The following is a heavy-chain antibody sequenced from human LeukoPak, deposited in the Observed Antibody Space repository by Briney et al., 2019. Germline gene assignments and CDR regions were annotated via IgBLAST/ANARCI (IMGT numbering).Heavy chain of an antibody. J-gene: IGHJ4*02. D-gene: IGHD3-22*01. CDR2: VSANGGGT. CDR1: GFTFTSYA. V-gene: IGHV3-23*01. Sequence: RPGGSLRLSCAASGFTFTSYAVSWVRQAPGKGLEWVSSVSANGGGTYYADSVKGRFTISRDNSKNTLYLQMNSLRAEDTAVYYCAKATKAIVVDNYFDYWGQGTLVTVSS. CDR3: AKATKAIVVDNYFDY.